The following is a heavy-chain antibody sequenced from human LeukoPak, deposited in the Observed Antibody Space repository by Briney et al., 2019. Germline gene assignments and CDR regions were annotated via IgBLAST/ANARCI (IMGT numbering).Heavy chain of an antibody. CDR1: GSTFTGFY. CDR3: ARDGGELLPGY. CDR2: INPNSGGT. J-gene: IGHJ4*02. D-gene: IGHD1-26*01. V-gene: IGHV1-2*02. Sequence: ASVKVSCKASGSTFTGFYVQWVRQAPGQGLEWMGWINPNSGGTNYAQKFQGRVTMTRDTSISTAYMELSRLRSDDTAVYYCARDGGELLPGYWGQGTLVTVSS.